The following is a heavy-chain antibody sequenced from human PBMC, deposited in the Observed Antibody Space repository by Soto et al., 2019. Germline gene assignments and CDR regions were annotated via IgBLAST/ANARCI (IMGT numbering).Heavy chain of an antibody. D-gene: IGHD6-19*01. CDR2: IYPGDSDT. V-gene: IGHV5-51*04. J-gene: IGHJ3*02. Sequence: GESLKISCKGSGYSFTSYWIGWVRQMPGKGLEWMGIIYPGDSDTRYSPSFQGQVTISADKPISTAYLQWSSLKASDTAMYYCASTYSSGWLEDAFDIWGQGTMVTVSS. CDR1: GYSFTSYW. CDR3: ASTYSSGWLEDAFDI.